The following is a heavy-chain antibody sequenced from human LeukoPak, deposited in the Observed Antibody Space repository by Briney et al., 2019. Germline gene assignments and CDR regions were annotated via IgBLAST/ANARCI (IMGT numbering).Heavy chain of an antibody. CDR3: ARGRQYYDFWSGYRRNWFDP. Sequence: SETLSLTCAVYGGSFSGYYWSWIRQPPGKGLEWIGEINQSGSTNYNPSLKSRVTISVDTSKNQFSLKLSSVTAADTAVYYCARGRQYYDFWSGYRRNWFDPWGQGTLVTVSS. CDR1: GGSFSGYY. J-gene: IGHJ5*02. D-gene: IGHD3-3*01. CDR2: INQSGST. V-gene: IGHV4-34*01.